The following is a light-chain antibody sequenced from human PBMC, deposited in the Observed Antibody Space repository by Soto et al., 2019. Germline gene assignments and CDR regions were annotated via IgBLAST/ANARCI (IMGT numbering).Light chain of an antibody. CDR3: SSYTRSSSLA. V-gene: IGLV2-14*01. CDR1: SSDVGGYNY. J-gene: IGLJ1*01. Sequence: QSVLTQPASVSGSPGQSITISCTGTSSDVGGYNYVSWYQQHPGKAPKLMIYEVSNRPSGVSNRFSGSKSGNTASLTISGLQAEDEADYYCSSYTRSSSLAFGTGTKVTVL. CDR2: EVS.